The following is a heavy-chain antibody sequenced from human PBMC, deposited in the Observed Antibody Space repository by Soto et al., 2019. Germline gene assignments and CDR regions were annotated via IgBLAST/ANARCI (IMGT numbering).Heavy chain of an antibody. Sequence: QTLSLTCAISGDSVSNNSSAWNWIRQSPSRGLEWLGRTYYRSKWSNDYAVSVKGRMTFIPDTSKNQLSLHLNSVTPEDTAIYYCARDRVNSGWYYYGMDVWGQGTTVTVSS. V-gene: IGHV6-1*01. J-gene: IGHJ6*02. CDR3: ARDRVNSGWYYYGMDV. D-gene: IGHD6-19*01. CDR2: TYYRSKWSN. CDR1: GDSVSNNSSA.